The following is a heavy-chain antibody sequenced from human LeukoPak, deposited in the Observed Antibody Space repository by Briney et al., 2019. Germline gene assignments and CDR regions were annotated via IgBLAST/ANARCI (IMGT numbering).Heavy chain of an antibody. CDR3: ARDGSVSGGLDV. Sequence: GGSLRLPCAVSGITVSSKYMNWVRQAPGKGLEWVSVIFSDGSTYYADSVKGRFTISRDHSKNMLYLQMNSLRGEDTAVYYCARDGSVSGGLDVWGQGTTVTVSS. V-gene: IGHV3-66*01. J-gene: IGHJ6*02. CDR1: GITVSSKY. CDR2: IFSDGST. D-gene: IGHD6-19*01.